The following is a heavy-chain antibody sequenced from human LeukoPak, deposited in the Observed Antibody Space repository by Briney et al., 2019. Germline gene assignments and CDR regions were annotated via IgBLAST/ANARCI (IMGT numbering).Heavy chain of an antibody. CDR3: ASTVTTRAPFDY. CDR1: RFTFSSYS. Sequence: PGGSLRLSCAASRFTFSSYSMNWVRQAPGKGLEWVSSISSSSSYIYYADSVKGRFTISRDNAKNSLYLQMNSLRAEDTAVYYCASTVTTRAPFDYWGQGTLVTVSS. CDR2: ISSSSSYI. D-gene: IGHD4-11*01. J-gene: IGHJ4*02. V-gene: IGHV3-21*01.